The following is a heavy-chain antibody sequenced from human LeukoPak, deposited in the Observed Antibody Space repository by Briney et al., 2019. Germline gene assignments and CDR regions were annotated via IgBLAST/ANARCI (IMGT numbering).Heavy chain of an antibody. CDR2: ITISSTYT. CDR1: GFSFSSYN. CDR3: ARDPYSGAYGNTYYYYMDV. Sequence: TGGSLRLSCEASGFSFSSYNMDWVRQTPGKGLEWISSITISSTYTFYADSVKGRFTISRDNARNSLYLQMNSLTAEDTAVYYCARDPYSGAYGNTYYYYMDVWGKGTTVTISS. J-gene: IGHJ6*03. V-gene: IGHV3-21*01. D-gene: IGHD1-26*01.